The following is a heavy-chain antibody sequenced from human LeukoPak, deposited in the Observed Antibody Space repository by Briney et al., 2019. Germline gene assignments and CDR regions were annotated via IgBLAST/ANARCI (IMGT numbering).Heavy chain of an antibody. V-gene: IGHV3-48*01. CDR3: GGVSKAADY. Sequence: PGGSLRLSCAASGFTFSSYSMNWVRQAPGRGLEWVSYISSSSSTIYYADSVKGRFTISRDNAKNSLYLQMNSLRAEDTAVYYCGGVSKAADYGGRGTLVTSPQ. D-gene: IGHD6-13*01. CDR2: ISSSSSTI. J-gene: IGHJ4*02. CDR1: GFTFSSYS.